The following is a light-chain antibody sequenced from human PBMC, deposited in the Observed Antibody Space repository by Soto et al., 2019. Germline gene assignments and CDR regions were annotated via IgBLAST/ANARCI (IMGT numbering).Light chain of an antibody. CDR3: QQSYSTPPWT. CDR2: KAS. J-gene: IGKJ1*01. CDR1: QGISSY. V-gene: IGKV1-39*01. Sequence: DIQMTQSPSSLSASTWYRVSITLLASQGISSYLAWYQQNTGKDPKLLIYKASTLKSGVPSRFSGSGSGTDFTLTISSLQPEDFATYYCQQSYSTPPWTFGQGTKVDIK.